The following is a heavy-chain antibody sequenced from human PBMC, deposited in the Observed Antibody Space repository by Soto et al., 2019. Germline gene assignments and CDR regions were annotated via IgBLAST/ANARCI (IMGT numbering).Heavy chain of an antibody. J-gene: IGHJ4*02. Sequence: QVRLVQSGGGVVQPGRSLTLSCAASGYTFRNHGTHWVRQAAGKGLEWVAVVWSHGTEQYYGDSVKGRFTVSKDDSTNTVYLLMNNLRAEDTAVYYCGKDIRSGSIDYWGQGTLVTVSS. CDR1: GYTFRNHG. CDR2: VWSHGTEQ. CDR3: GKDIRSGSIDY. D-gene: IGHD1-1*01. V-gene: IGHV3-33*06.